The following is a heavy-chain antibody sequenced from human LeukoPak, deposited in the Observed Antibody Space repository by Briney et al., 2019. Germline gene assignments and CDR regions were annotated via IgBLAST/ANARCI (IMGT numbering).Heavy chain of an antibody. CDR1: GGSISSSSYY. CDR3: ARRPGDYSNFNWFGP. Sequence: PSETLSLTCTVSGGSISSSSYYWGWIRQPPGKGLEWIGSIYYSGSTYYNPSLKSRVTISVDTSKNQFALNLSSVTASDTAVYYCARRPGDYSNFNWFGPWGQGTLVTVSS. CDR2: IYYSGST. V-gene: IGHV4-39*01. J-gene: IGHJ5*02. D-gene: IGHD4-11*01.